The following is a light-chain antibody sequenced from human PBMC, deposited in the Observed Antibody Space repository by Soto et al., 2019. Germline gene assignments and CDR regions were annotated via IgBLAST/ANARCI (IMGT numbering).Light chain of an antibody. CDR1: QTSRIY. V-gene: IGKV1-39*01. CDR3: QQSYGAPPT. Sequence: DIQLTQSPSSLSASLGDRVTITCRASQTSRIYLNWYQQKPGKAPRLLIYAATNLQSGVPSRFSGSGSGTDFTLTISSLQPEDFATYYCQQSYGAPPTFGQGTKVESK. CDR2: AAT. J-gene: IGKJ1*01.